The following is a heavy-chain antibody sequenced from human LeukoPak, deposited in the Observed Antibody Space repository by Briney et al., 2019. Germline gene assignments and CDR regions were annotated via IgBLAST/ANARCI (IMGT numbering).Heavy chain of an antibody. D-gene: IGHD2-15*01. Sequence: GGSLRLSCAASGFTFSGYAMSWVRQAPGKGLEWVSAISGSGGSTYYADSVKGRFTISRDNSKNTLYLQMNSLRAEDTAIYYCAKNGDRGAYCSGGSCYPYYYYYIDVWGKGTTVTISS. CDR3: AKNGDRGAYCSGGSCYPYYYYYIDV. V-gene: IGHV3-23*01. CDR1: GFTFSGYA. J-gene: IGHJ6*03. CDR2: ISGSGGST.